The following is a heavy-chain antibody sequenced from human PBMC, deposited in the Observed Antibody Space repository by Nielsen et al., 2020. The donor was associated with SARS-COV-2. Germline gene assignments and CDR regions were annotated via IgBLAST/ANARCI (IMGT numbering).Heavy chain of an antibody. J-gene: IGHJ4*02. CDR2: IYSGGST. Sequence: GGSLRLSCAASGFTVSSNYMSWVRQAPGKGLEWVSVIYSGGSTYYADSVKGRFTISRDNSKNTLYLQMNSLRAEDTAVYYCARLDSSGYYWHFDYWGQGTLVTVSS. CDR3: ARLDSSGYYWHFDY. V-gene: IGHV3-53*01. CDR1: GFTVSSNY. D-gene: IGHD3-22*01.